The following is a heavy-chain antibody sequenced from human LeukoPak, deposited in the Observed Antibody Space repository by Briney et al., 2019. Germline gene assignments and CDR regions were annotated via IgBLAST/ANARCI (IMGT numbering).Heavy chain of an antibody. J-gene: IGHJ4*02. Sequence: GGSLRLSCAASGFTFSSYAMNWVRQAPGKGLEYVSAISSNGGSTYYANSVKGRFTISRDNSKNTLYLQMGSLRGEDMAVYYCATGGGYSGYDDYWGQGTLVTVSS. CDR3: ATGGGYSGYDDY. V-gene: IGHV3-64*01. D-gene: IGHD5-12*01. CDR1: GFTFSSYA. CDR2: ISSNGGST.